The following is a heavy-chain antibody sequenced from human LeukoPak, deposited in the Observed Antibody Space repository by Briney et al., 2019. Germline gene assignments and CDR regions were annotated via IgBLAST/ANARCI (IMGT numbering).Heavy chain of an antibody. CDR3: AKALGDWPTTLDY. V-gene: IGHV3-7*03. Sequence: PGGSLRLSCTASGFTFGDYAMSWVRQAPGKGLEWVANIKQDGSEKYCVDSVKGRFTISRDNAKNSLYLQMNSLTAADTAVYFCAKALGDWPTTLDYWGRGTLVTVSS. CDR1: GFTFGDYA. J-gene: IGHJ4*02. D-gene: IGHD3-16*01. CDR2: IKQDGSEK.